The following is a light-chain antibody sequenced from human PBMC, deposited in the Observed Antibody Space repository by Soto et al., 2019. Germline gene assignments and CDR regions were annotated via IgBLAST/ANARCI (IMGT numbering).Light chain of an antibody. J-gene: IGLJ3*02. Sequence: QLVLTHSPSASASLGASVKLTCTLSSGHSSYAIAWHQQQPEKAPRFLMKLNSDGSHNKGDGIPDRFSGSSSGAERYLTISSLQSEDEADYYCQTWGTGVWVFGGGTKVTVL. CDR3: QTWGTGVWV. V-gene: IGLV4-69*01. CDR2: LNSDGSH. CDR1: SGHSSYA.